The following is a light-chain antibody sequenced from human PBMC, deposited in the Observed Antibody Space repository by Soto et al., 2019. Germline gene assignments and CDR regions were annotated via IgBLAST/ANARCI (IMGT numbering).Light chain of an antibody. CDR2: GAS. Sequence: EIVLTQSPGTLSLSPGERFTLSCSASQSVSSGYLAWYQQKPGQAPRLLIYGASSRATGIPARFSGSGSGTDFTLTISSLEPEDFAVYYCQQRSNWPLTFGGGTKVDIK. CDR1: QSVSSGY. CDR3: QQRSNWPLT. J-gene: IGKJ4*01. V-gene: IGKV3D-20*02.